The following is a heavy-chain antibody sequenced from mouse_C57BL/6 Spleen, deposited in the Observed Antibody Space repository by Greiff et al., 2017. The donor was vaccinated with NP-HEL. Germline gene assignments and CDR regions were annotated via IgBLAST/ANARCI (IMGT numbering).Heavy chain of an antibody. Sequence: EVQLQESGGGLVKPGGSLKLSCAASGFTFSSYAMSWVRQTPEKRLEWVATISDGGSYTYYPDNVKGRFTISRDNAKNNLYLQMSHLKSEDTAMYYCARDKLYYFDYWGQGTTLTVSS. CDR3: ARDKLYYFDY. V-gene: IGHV5-4*01. CDR1: GFTFSSYA. CDR2: ISDGGSYT. J-gene: IGHJ2*01.